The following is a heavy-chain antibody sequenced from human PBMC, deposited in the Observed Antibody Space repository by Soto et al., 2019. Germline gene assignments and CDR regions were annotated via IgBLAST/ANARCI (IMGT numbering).Heavy chain of an antibody. V-gene: IGHV3-23*01. CDR3: AKGRGLEGGMDV. CDR2: ISGSGGST. J-gene: IGHJ6*02. Sequence: EVQLLESEGGLVQPGGSLRLSCAASGFTFSSYAMSWVRQAPGKGLEWVSAISGSGGSTYYADSVKGRFTISRDNSKNTLYLQMNSLRAEDTAVYYCAKGRGLEGGMDVWGQGTTVTVSS. CDR1: GFTFSSYA.